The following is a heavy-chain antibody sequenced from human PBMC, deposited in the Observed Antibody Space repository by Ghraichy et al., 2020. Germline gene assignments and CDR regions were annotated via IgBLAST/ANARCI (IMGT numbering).Heavy chain of an antibody. D-gene: IGHD1-14*01. V-gene: IGHV3-30*18. CDR3: AKPPPDSYGMDV. CDR2: ISYDGSNK. J-gene: IGHJ6*02. CDR1: GFTFSSYG. Sequence: GGSLRLSCAASGFTFSSYGMHWVRQAPGKGLEWVAVISYDGSNKYYADSVKGRFTISRDNSKNTLYLQMNSLRAEDTAVYYCAKPPPDSYGMDVWGQGTTVTVSS.